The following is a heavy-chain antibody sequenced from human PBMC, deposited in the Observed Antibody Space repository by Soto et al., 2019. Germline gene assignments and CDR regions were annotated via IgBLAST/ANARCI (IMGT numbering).Heavy chain of an antibody. CDR1: SGSISSSNW. CDR2: IYHSGST. D-gene: IGHD2-15*01. CDR3: ASRSGARGYYYYYYGMDV. Sequence: SETLSLTCAVSSGSISSSNWWSWVRQPPGKGLEWIGEIYHSGSTNYNPSLKSRVTISVDKSKNQFSLKLSSVTAADTAVYYCASRSGARGYYYYYYGMDVWGQGTTVTVSS. J-gene: IGHJ6*02. V-gene: IGHV4-4*02.